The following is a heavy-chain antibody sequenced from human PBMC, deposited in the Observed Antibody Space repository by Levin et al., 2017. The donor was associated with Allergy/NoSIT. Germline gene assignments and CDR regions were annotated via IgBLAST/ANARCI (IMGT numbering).Heavy chain of an antibody. CDR2: IYSGGST. Sequence: PGGSLRLSCAASGFTVSSNYMSWVRQAPGKGLEWVSFIYSGGSTDYADSVKGRFTISRDNSKNTLYLHMNSLSAEDTAVYYCARDNGGTYYDWHYCDYWGQGTLVTVSS. CDR1: GFTVSSNY. J-gene: IGHJ4*02. CDR3: ARDNGGTYYDWHYCDY. V-gene: IGHV3-66*01. D-gene: IGHD1-26*01.